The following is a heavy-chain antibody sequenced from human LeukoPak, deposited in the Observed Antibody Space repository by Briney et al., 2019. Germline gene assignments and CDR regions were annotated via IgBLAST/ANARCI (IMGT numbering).Heavy chain of an antibody. CDR3: AKDRMGFGELPYYFDY. J-gene: IGHJ4*02. CDR1: GFTFSNAW. CDR2: IRYDGSNK. Sequence: GGSLRLSCAASGFTFSNAWMSWVRQAPGKGLEWVAFIRYDGSNKYYADSVKGRFTISRDNSKNTLYLQMNSLRAEDTAVYYCAKDRMGFGELPYYFDYWGQGTLVTVSS. D-gene: IGHD3-10*01. V-gene: IGHV3-30*02.